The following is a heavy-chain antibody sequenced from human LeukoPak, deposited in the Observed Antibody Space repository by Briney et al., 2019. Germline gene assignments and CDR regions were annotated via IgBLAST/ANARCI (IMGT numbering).Heavy chain of an antibody. CDR2: ISAYNGNT. D-gene: IGHD5-24*01. CDR3: AGDNSVRDEAWWFNP. Sequence: ASVKVSCKASGYTFTSYGISWVRQAPGQGLEWMGWISAYNGNTNYAQMLQGRVTMTTDTSTSTAYMELRSLRSDDTAVYYCAGDNSVRDEAWWFNPWGQGTLVTVSS. J-gene: IGHJ5*02. V-gene: IGHV1-18*01. CDR1: GYTFTSYG.